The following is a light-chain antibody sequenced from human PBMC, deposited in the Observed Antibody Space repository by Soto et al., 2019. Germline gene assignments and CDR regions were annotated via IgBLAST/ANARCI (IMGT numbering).Light chain of an antibody. J-gene: IGKJ2*01. Sequence: EKVMAQSRATLSVSTGERATLSCRASQSVSSNLAWYQQKPGQAPRLLIYGASTRATGIPARFSGSGSGTEFTLTISSLQSEDFAVYYCQQYNNWPYTFGQGTKV. V-gene: IGKV3-15*01. CDR2: GAS. CDR3: QQYNNWPYT. CDR1: QSVSSN.